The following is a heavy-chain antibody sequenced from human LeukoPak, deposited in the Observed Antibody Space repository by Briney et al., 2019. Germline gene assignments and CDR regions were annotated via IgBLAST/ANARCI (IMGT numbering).Heavy chain of an antibody. CDR2: LNPHSGVT. J-gene: IGHJ5*02. V-gene: IGHV1-2*02. Sequence: ASVEVSCKASGYTFTDYFIHWVRQAPGQGLEWMGWLNPHSGVTKYAQKFQGRVTMTRDTSMSTAYMDLSGLRSDDTAVYFCARELIEDQNWFDPWGQGTLVTVSS. CDR1: GYTFTDYF. D-gene: IGHD2/OR15-2a*01. CDR3: ARELIEDQNWFDP.